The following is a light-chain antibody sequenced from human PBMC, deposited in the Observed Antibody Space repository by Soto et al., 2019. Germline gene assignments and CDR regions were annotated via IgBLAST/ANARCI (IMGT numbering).Light chain of an antibody. CDR2: GAS. Sequence: EIVMTQSPATLSVSPGERATLSCRASQSVSSNLAWYQQKPGQAPRLLIYGASTRATGIPARFSGSGSGTEFTLNISSLQSEDFAVYYGEQYNNYPMYTFGQGTKLEIK. CDR3: EQYNNYPMYT. CDR1: QSVSSN. V-gene: IGKV3-15*01. J-gene: IGKJ2*01.